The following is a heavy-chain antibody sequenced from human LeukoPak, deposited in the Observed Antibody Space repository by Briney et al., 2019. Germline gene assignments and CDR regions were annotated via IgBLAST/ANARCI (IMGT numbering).Heavy chain of an antibody. CDR1: GFTFSSYG. CDR3: AKPSGEGYCSGGRCYSRGFDY. J-gene: IGHJ4*02. D-gene: IGHD2-15*01. V-gene: IGHV3-30*02. CDR2: IRYDGSNK. Sequence: PGGSLRLSCAASGFTFSSYGMHWVRQAPGKGLEWVAFIRYDGSNKYYADSVKGRFTLSRDNSKNTLYLQMNSLRAEDTAVYYCAKPSGEGYCSGGRCYSRGFDYWGQGTLVTVSS.